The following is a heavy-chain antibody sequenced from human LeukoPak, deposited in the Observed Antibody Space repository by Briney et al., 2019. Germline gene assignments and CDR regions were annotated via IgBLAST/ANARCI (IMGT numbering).Heavy chain of an antibody. D-gene: IGHD2-15*01. CDR3: ARVRYCSGGSWPLFDY. Sequence: SGTLSLTCAVSGGSISSSNWWSWVRQPPGKGLEWIGEIYHSGSTNYNPSLKSRVTISVDKSKNQFSLKLSSVTAADTAVYYCARVRYCSGGSWPLFDYWGQGTLVTVSS. CDR2: IYHSGST. CDR1: GGSISSSNW. J-gene: IGHJ4*02. V-gene: IGHV4-4*02.